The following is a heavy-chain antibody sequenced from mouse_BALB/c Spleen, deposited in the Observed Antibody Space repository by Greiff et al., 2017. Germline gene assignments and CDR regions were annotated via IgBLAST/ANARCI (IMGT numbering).Heavy chain of an antibody. J-gene: IGHJ4*01. V-gene: IGHV3-6*02. CDR1: GYSITSGYY. D-gene: IGHD2-3*01. Sequence: VQLKESGPGLVKPSQSLSLTCSVTGYSITSGYYWNWIRQFPGNKLEWMGYISYDGSNNYNPSLKNRISITRDTSKNQFFLKLNSVTTEDTATYYCARVYLPFAMDYWGQGTSVTVSS. CDR3: ARVYLPFAMDY. CDR2: ISYDGSN.